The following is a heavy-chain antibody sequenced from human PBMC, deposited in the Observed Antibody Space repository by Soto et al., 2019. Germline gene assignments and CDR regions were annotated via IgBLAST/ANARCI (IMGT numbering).Heavy chain of an antibody. J-gene: IGHJ6*02. D-gene: IGHD2-2*02. CDR2: ISGSGGST. CDR3: AKDPHIIVVVPAAIRGNYGMDV. CDR1: GFTFSSYA. V-gene: IGHV3-23*01. Sequence: GGSLRLSCAASGFTFSSYAMSWVRQAPGKGLEWVSAISGSGGSTYYADSVKGRFTISRDNSKNTLYLQMNSLRAEDTAVYYCAKDPHIIVVVPAAIRGNYGMDVWGQGTTVTVS.